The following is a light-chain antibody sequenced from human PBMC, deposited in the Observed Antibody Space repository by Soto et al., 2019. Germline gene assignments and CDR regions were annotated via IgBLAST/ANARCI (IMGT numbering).Light chain of an antibody. Sequence: EIVLTQSPGTLSLSPGERATLSCRASQSISTNYLAWYQQTPGQAPRLLVYDTSYRATGVPDRFSGSGSGTDFTLTISRLEPEDFAVYYCQQYGSSRWTFGQGTKVDIK. CDR2: DTS. CDR3: QQYGSSRWT. CDR1: QSISTNY. V-gene: IGKV3-20*01. J-gene: IGKJ1*01.